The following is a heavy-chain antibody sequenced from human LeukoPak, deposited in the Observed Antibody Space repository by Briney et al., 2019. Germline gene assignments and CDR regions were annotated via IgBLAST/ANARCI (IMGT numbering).Heavy chain of an antibody. Sequence: GASVKVSCKASGYTLTGYYMHWVRQAPGQGLEWMGWINPNSGGTNYAQKFQGRVTMTRDTSISTAYMELSRLRSDDTAVYYCARGNVNHDCGDYLIIYWGQGTLVTVSS. D-gene: IGHD4-17*01. V-gene: IGHV1-2*02. CDR3: ARGNVNHDCGDYLIIY. CDR1: GYTLTGYY. CDR2: INPNSGGT. J-gene: IGHJ4*02.